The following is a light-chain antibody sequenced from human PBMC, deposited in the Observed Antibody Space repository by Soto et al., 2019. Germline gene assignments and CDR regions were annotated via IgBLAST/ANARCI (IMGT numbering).Light chain of an antibody. CDR2: EGT. CDR1: NNDVGNYKL. V-gene: IGLV2-23*01. J-gene: IGLJ3*02. CDR3: YSYAGTSTWV. Sequence: QSVLTQPAAVSESPGQSITSACTGTNNDVGNYKLVSWFQHHLGKAPKLIIYEGTKRPSGVSNRFSASQSGNTASLTISGFQAEDEADYYCYSYAGTSTWVFGGGTKLTVL.